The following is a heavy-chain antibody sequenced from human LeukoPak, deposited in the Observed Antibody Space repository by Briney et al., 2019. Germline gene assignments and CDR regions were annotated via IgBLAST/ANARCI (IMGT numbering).Heavy chain of an antibody. CDR1: GFTFSSYG. Sequence: GRSLRLSCAVSGFTFSSYGLHWVRQAPGKGLEWVAVISYDGSNKYYADSVKGRFTISRDNSKNTLYLQTNSLRAEDTAVYYCAKDSAYGDYAYYFDYWGQETLVTVSS. CDR3: AKDSAYGDYAYYFDY. D-gene: IGHD4-17*01. CDR2: ISYDGSNK. J-gene: IGHJ4*02. V-gene: IGHV3-30*18.